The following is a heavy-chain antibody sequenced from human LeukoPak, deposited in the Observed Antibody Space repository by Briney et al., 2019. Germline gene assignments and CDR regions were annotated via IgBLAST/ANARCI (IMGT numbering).Heavy chain of an antibody. V-gene: IGHV3-30*03. D-gene: IGHD3-3*01. J-gene: IGHJ4*02. CDR2: ISYDGSNK. Sequence: PGGSLRLSCAASGFTFSSYGMHWVRQAPGKGLEWVAVISYDGSNKYYADSVKGRFTISRDNSKNTLYLQMNSLRAEDTAVYYCARDEGGFWSGYQFDYWGQGTLVTVSS. CDR1: GFTFSSYG. CDR3: ARDEGGFWSGYQFDY.